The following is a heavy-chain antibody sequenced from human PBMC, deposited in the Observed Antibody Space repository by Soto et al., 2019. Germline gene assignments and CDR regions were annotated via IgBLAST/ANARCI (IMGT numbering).Heavy chain of an antibody. J-gene: IGHJ4*01. CDR3: ARDPTRTYCGGDCYSDSFDY. CDR1: GGTFSSYA. CDR2: IIPIFGTA. V-gene: IGHV1-69*13. D-gene: IGHD2-21*02. Sequence: SVKVSCKASGGTFSSYAISWVRQAPGQGLEWMGGIIPIFGTANYAQKFQGRVTITADESTSTAYMELSSLRSEDTAVYYCARDPTRTYCGGDCYSDSFDYWG.